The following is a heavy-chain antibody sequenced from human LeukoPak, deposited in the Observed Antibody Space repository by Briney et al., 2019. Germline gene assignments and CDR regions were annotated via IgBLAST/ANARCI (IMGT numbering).Heavy chain of an antibody. CDR1: GGSMRNYY. CDR3: ARGWASSWYYFDF. V-gene: IGHV4-59*01. CDR2: TYDSGSY. D-gene: IGHD2-2*01. J-gene: IGHJ4*02. Sequence: PSETLSLTCAVSGGSMRNYYWSWIRHPPGKGLEWIGYTYDSGSYSYNPSLRSRVSISIDTSKNQFSLNLSSVTAADTAVYYCARGWASSWYYFDFWGQGTLVTVSS.